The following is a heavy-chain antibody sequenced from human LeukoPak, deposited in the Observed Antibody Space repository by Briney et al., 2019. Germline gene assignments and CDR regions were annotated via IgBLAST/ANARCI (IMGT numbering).Heavy chain of an antibody. CDR1: GGSISSYY. CDR2: IYYSGST. CDR3: ARAPPLGFYDILTGYPNWYFDL. V-gene: IGHV4-59*01. J-gene: IGHJ2*01. D-gene: IGHD3-9*01. Sequence: SETLSLTCTVSGGSISSYYWSWIRQPPGKGLEWIGYIYYSGSTNYNPSLKSRVTISVDTSKNQFSLKLSSVTAADTAVYYCARAPPLGFYDILTGYPNWYFDLWGRGTLVTVSS.